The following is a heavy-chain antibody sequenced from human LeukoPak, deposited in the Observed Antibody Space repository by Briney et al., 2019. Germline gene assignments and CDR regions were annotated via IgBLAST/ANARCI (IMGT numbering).Heavy chain of an antibody. Sequence: GASVKVSCKASGYTFTNYYMHWVRQAPGQGLEWMGIINPSGGSTTYAQKFQGRVTMTRDVSTSTVYMELSSLRSEDTAVYYCIGVVSGLDHWGQETLVTVSS. V-gene: IGHV1-46*03. J-gene: IGHJ4*02. CDR2: INPSGGST. CDR1: GYTFTNYY. CDR3: IGVVSGLDH.